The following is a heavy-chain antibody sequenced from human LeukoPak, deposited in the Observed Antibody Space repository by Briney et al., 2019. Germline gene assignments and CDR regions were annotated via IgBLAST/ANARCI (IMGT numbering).Heavy chain of an antibody. CDR3: ARGSLDDSSGYRGAFDY. V-gene: IGHV3-7*01. D-gene: IGHD3-22*01. CDR2: IKQDGSEK. Sequence: GGSLRLSCAASGFTFSSYWMSWVRQAPGKGLEWVANIKQDGSEKYYVDSVKGRFTISRDNAKNSLYLQMNSLRAEDTAVYYCARGSLDDSSGYRGAFDYWGQGTLVTVSS. CDR1: GFTFSSYW. J-gene: IGHJ4*02.